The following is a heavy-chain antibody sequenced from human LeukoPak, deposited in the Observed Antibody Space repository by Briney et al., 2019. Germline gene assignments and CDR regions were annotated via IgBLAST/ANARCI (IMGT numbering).Heavy chain of an antibody. D-gene: IGHD2-15*01. V-gene: IGHV4-4*07. CDR2: VYTTDTT. J-gene: IGHJ4*02. Sequence: PSETLSLTCTVSAGSINSYYWGWVWQPAGKGLEWIGRVYTTDTTNYSPYPKSRLTISVATSKNQFSLSLRSVTAAGTDAYYCGRQGYASTYYFVDCGSQGTLVTVSA. CDR3: GRQGYASTYYFVDC. CDR1: AGSINSYY.